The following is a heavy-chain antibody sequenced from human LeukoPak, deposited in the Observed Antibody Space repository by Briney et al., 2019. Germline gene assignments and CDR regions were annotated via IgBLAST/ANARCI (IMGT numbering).Heavy chain of an antibody. V-gene: IGHV4-59*08. CDR1: GGTFSSYY. J-gene: IGHJ4*02. Sequence: SETLSLTCAVYGGTFSSYYWSWIRQPPGKGLEWIGYISYSGGTNYNPSLKTRVTISVDTSKNQFSLKLSSVTAADTAVYYCARKGSSGWIFDYWGQGTLVTVSS. CDR2: ISYSGGT. D-gene: IGHD6-19*01. CDR3: ARKGSSGWIFDY.